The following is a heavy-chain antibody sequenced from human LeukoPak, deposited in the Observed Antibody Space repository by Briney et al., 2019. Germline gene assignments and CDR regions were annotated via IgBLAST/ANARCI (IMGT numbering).Heavy chain of an antibody. V-gene: IGHV1-18*01. CDR3: ARDPDPFIVVVPAAMSY. CDR1: GYTFTSYG. Sequence: ASVKVSCKASGYTFTSYGISWVRQAPGQGLEWMGWTSAYNGSTSYAQKLQGRVTMTTDTSTSTAYMELRSLRSDDTAVYYCARDPDPFIVVVPAAMSYWGQGTLVTVSS. J-gene: IGHJ4*02. CDR2: TSAYNGST. D-gene: IGHD2-2*01.